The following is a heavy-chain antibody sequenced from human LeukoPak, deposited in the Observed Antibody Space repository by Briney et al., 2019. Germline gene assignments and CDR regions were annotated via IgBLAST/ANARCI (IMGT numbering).Heavy chain of an antibody. CDR3: ARDIVVVTAPIYYYYGMDV. D-gene: IGHD2-21*02. Sequence: PGGSLRLSCAASGLTVSSKHMSWVRQAPGKGLEWVSLIYRDGSTHYADSVKGRFTISRDNSKNTLYLQMNSLRAEDTAVYYCARDIVVVTAPIYYYYGMDVWGQGTTVTVSS. J-gene: IGHJ6*02. CDR1: GLTVSSKH. V-gene: IGHV3-53*01. CDR2: IYRDGST.